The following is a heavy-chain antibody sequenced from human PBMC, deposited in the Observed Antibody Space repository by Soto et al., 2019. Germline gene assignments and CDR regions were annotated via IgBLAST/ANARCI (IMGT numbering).Heavy chain of an antibody. CDR2: INWNSLAV. CDR1: GFKFDDNA. J-gene: IGHJ5*01. D-gene: IGHD2-2*02. CDR3: AKDRGCTTTACYTAIFSGWFES. V-gene: IGHV3-9*01. Sequence: PGGSLRLSCAASGFKFDDNAMHWVRQGPGKGLEWVAGINWNSLAVEYADSVKGRFTISRDNAKKALYLQMDSLRPEDTALYYCAKDRGCTTTACYTAIFSGWFESWVQGT.